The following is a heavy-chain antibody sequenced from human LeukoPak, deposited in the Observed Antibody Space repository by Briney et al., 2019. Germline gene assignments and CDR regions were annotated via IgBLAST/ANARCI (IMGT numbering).Heavy chain of an antibody. J-gene: IGHJ6*02. V-gene: IGHV1-18*01. CDR2: ISAYNGNT. Sequence: GASVKVSCKASGYTFTSYGISWVRQAPGQGLEWMGWISAYNGNTNYAQKLQGRVTMTTDTSTSTAYMELRSLRSDDTAVYYCARDESGYCSGGSCYYYGMDVWGQGTTVTVSS. CDR3: ARDESGYCSGGSCYYYGMDV. CDR1: GYTFTSYG. D-gene: IGHD2-15*01.